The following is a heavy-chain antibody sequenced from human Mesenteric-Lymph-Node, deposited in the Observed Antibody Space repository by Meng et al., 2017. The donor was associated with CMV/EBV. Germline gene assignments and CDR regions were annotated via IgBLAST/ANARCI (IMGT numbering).Heavy chain of an antibody. V-gene: IGHV3-30-3*02. CDR1: GFAFNTYM. Sequence: GESLKISCAASGFAFNTYMMYWVRQAPGKGLEWVAAVSSDGSKKYYADSVKGRFTISRDNSKNTLYLQMNSLRAEDTAVYYCAKTPWRSAAGGLHRFDYWGQGTLVTVSS. D-gene: IGHD6-13*01. CDR2: VSSDGSKK. CDR3: AKTPWRSAAGGLHRFDY. J-gene: IGHJ4*02.